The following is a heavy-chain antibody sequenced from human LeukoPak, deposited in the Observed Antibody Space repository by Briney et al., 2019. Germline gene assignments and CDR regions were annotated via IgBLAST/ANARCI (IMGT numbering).Heavy chain of an antibody. CDR2: IDPSDSYT. CDR3: ARLLTGSTSWFDP. J-gene: IGHJ5*02. CDR1: GYSFTSYW. V-gene: IGHV5-10-1*01. Sequence: PGESLKISCKGSGYSFTSYWISWVRQMPGKGLEWMGRIDPSDSYTNYSPSFQGHVTVSADKSISTAYLQWSSLKASDTAMYYCARLLTGSTSWFDPWGQGTPVTVSS. D-gene: IGHD1-7*01.